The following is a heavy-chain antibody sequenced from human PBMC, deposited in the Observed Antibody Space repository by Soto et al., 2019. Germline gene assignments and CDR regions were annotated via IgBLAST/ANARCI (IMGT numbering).Heavy chain of an antibody. J-gene: IGHJ4*02. CDR2: IRVSGDGK. CDR3: ARDHGHDYEWSGHYPLAY. D-gene: IGHD3-3*01. CDR1: GFTFSSYA. V-gene: IGHV3-23*01. Sequence: GGSLRLSCAASGFTFSSYAVSWVRQAPGKGLEWVSAIRVSGDGKYYGDSVKGRFTISRDNSKNTLYLQMNSLRVEDTAVYYCARDHGHDYEWSGHYPLAYWGRGTLVTVPS.